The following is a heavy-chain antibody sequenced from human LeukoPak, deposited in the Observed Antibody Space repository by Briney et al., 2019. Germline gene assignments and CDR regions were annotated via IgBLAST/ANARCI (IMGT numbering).Heavy chain of an antibody. J-gene: IGHJ4*02. CDR1: GFTFSNYE. D-gene: IGHD4-17*01. CDR2: MSSTGNTI. V-gene: IGHV3-48*03. CDR3: ARTTVTPDY. Sequence: GGSLRLSCAASGFTFSNYEMNWVRQAPGKGLEWLSYMSSTGNTIYYADSVKGRFTISRDNAKNLLYLQMSSLTAEDTAVYFCARTTVTPDYWGQGTLVTVSS.